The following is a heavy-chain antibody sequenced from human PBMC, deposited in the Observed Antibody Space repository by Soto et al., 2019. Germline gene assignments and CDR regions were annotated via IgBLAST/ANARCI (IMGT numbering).Heavy chain of an antibody. D-gene: IGHD3-22*01. CDR3: ARSVPYYYDGGGYSKPAVQYGMDV. CDR1: GGTFSSYA. CDR2: IIPIFGTA. V-gene: IGHV1-69*13. Sequence: GASVKVSCKASGGTFSSYAISWVRQAPGQGLEWMGGIIPIFGTANYAQKFQGRVTITADESTSTAYMKLSSLRSEDTHVYYCARSVPYYYDGGGYSKPAVQYGMDVWGQGTTVTVSS. J-gene: IGHJ6*02.